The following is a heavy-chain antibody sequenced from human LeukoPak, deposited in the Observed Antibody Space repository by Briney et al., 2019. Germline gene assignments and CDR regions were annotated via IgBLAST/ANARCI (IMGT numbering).Heavy chain of an antibody. CDR1: GYTFTSYG. D-gene: IGHD3-22*01. Sequence: ASVEVSCEASGYTFTSYGISWVRQAPGQGLEWMGWISAYNGNTNYAQKLQGRVTMTTDTSTSTAYMELRSLRSDDTAVYYCARTGIVVVNNWFDPWGQGTLVTVSS. V-gene: IGHV1-18*01. J-gene: IGHJ5*02. CDR2: ISAYNGNT. CDR3: ARTGIVVVNNWFDP.